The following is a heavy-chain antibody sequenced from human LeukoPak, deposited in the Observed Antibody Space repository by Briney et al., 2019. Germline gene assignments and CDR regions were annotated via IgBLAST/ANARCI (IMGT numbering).Heavy chain of an antibody. D-gene: IGHD6-13*01. CDR2: INHSGST. V-gene: IGHV4-34*01. CDR3: ARGGRQYSSSWYVGY. Sequence: SETLSLTCAVYGGSFSGYYWSWIRQPPGKGLEWIGEINHSGSTNYNPSLKSRVTISVDTSKNQFSLKLSSVTAADTAVHYCARGGRQYSSSWYVGYWGQGTLVTVSS. CDR1: GGSFSGYY. J-gene: IGHJ4*02.